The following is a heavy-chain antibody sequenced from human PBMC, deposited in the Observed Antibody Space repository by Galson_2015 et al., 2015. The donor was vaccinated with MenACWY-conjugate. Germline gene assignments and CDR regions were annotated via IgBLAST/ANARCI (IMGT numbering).Heavy chain of an antibody. D-gene: IGHD1/OR15-1a*01. Sequence: SVKVSCKVSGYTLIELSMHWVRQAPGKGLEWMGGFDPEDGETIYAQKFQGRVTMTEDTSTDTAYMELSSLRSEDTAVYYCATERRRTSMSPFDYWGQGTLVTVSS. CDR3: ATERRRTSMSPFDY. J-gene: IGHJ4*02. V-gene: IGHV1-24*01. CDR1: GYTLIELS. CDR2: FDPEDGET.